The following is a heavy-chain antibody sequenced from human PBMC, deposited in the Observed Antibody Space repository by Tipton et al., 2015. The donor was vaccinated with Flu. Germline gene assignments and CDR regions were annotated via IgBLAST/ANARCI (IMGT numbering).Heavy chain of an antibody. J-gene: IGHJ4*02. D-gene: IGHD2-2*01. Sequence: SLRLSCVVSGFTVSSNYMTWVRQAPGKGLEWVSVIYSGGSTKYADSVKGRFTISRDNSKNTLYLQMNSLRAEDTVVYYCARGRGYCVTTTCLHPFDFWGQETLVTDSS. CDR2: IYSGGST. CDR1: GFTVSSNY. CDR3: ARGRGYCVTTTCLHPFDF. V-gene: IGHV3-53*01.